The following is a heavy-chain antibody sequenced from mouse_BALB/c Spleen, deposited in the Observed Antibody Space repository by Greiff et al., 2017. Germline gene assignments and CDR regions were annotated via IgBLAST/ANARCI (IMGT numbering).Heavy chain of an antibody. CDR2: IYPYNGGT. J-gene: IGHJ4*01. Sequence: EVKLVESGPELVKPGASVKISCKASGYTFTDYNMHWVKQSHGKSLEWIGYIYPYNGGTGYNQKFKSKATLTVDNSSSTAYMELRSLTSEDSAVYYCARGYGNYEDAMDYWGQGTSVTVSS. CDR3: ARGYGNYEDAMDY. CDR1: GYTFTDYN. V-gene: IGHV1S29*02. D-gene: IGHD2-10*02.